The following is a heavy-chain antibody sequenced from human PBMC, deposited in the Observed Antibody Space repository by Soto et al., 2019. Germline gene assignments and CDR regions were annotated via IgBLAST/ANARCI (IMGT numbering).Heavy chain of an antibody. Sequence: SETLSLTCTVSGGSISSGDNYWSWIRQPPGKGLEWIGNIYYSGSTYYNPSLKSRVSISVDTSRDQFSLKLSSVTAADTAVYYCARGPVVVVSAPYYFDYWGQGTRVTVSS. V-gene: IGHV4-30-4*01. J-gene: IGHJ4*02. CDR3: ARGPVVVVSAPYYFDY. CDR2: IYYSGST. CDR1: GGSISSGDNY. D-gene: IGHD2-21*01.